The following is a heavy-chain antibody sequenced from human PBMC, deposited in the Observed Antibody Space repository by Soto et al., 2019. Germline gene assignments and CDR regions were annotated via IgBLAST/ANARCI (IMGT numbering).Heavy chain of an antibody. CDR2: ISAAGDP. CDR3: ARTDRDFYGLDV. CDR1: GFTFRNYD. J-gene: IGHJ6*02. V-gene: IGHV3-13*05. Sequence: EVQLVESGGGLVQPGGSLRLSCETSGFTFRNYDMHWVRQGTGNGLEWVSGISAAGDPDYADSVEGRFTISSENAQTSFFLQMNSLRVGDTAVYYCARTDRDFYGLDVWGQGTTVIVSS.